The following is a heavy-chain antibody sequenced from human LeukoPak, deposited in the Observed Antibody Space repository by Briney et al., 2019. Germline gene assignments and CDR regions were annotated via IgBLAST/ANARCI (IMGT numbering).Heavy chain of an antibody. Sequence: SETLSLTCTVSGGSISSYYWSWIRQPPGKGLEWIGYIYYSGSTNYNPSLKSRVTISVDTSKNQFSLKLSSVTAADTAVYYCATTIAQNGRNAYGYWGQGTLVTVSS. CDR2: IYYSGST. CDR1: GGSISSYY. V-gene: IGHV4-59*01. CDR3: ATTIAQNGRNAYGY. D-gene: IGHD3-16*01. J-gene: IGHJ4*02.